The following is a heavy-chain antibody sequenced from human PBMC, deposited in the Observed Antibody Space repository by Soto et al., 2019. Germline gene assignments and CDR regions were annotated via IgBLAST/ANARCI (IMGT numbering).Heavy chain of an antibody. J-gene: IGHJ4*02. CDR3: AKARTDQSGTYFPFDY. V-gene: IGHV3-23*01. CDR2: INNSGSRT. Sequence: EVQLLESGGGFVQPGGSLRLSCAASGFTFSSYGMSWVRQAPGKGLEGVSSINNSGSRTYHADSVKGRFTISRDNSKNTLYLQMNSLRAEDTAVYYCAKARTDQSGTYFPFDYWGQGTLVTVSS. CDR1: GFTFSSYG. D-gene: IGHD1-26*01.